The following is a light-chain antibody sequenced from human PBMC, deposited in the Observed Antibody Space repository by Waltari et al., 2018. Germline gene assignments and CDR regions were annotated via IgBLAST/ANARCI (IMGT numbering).Light chain of an antibody. Sequence: EIVLTQSPGTLSLSPGERATLSCRAIQSISRTLVWYQKKPGQAPRLLIYAASTRATGIPDRFSGSGSGTDFSLTISRLEPEDFAVYYCQHYLRLPVTFGQGTKVEIK. V-gene: IGKV3-20*01. CDR3: QHYLRLPVT. CDR1: QSISRT. CDR2: AAS. J-gene: IGKJ1*01.